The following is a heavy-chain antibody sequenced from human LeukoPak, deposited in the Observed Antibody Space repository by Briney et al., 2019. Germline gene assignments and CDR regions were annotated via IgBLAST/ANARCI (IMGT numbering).Heavy chain of an antibody. D-gene: IGHD2-21*02. J-gene: IGHJ4*02. V-gene: IGHV3-48*04. CDR3: ARDFVTGGGDY. Sequence: GGSLRLSCAVSGFSFSSYSMNWVRQAPGKGLEWVSYISSSSDTIYYADSVKGRFTISRDNAKNSLYLQMNSLRAEDTAVYYCARDFVTGGGDYWGQGTLVTVSS. CDR2: ISSSSDTI. CDR1: GFSFSSYS.